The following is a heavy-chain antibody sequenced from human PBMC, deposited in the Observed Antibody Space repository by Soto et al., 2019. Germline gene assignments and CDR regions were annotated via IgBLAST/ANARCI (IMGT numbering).Heavy chain of an antibody. D-gene: IGHD4-17*01. CDR2: ILYDGTKK. CDR1: GFTFSSYG. Sequence: GGSLRLSCAASGFTFSSYGMHWVRQAPGKGLEWVAVILYDGTKKYYADSMKGRFTISRDNSKNTLYLQMSSLRAEDTAVYYCAKDRGALRWSEEHYYFDYWGQGTLVTVSS. J-gene: IGHJ4*02. V-gene: IGHV3-30*18. CDR3: AKDRGALRWSEEHYYFDY.